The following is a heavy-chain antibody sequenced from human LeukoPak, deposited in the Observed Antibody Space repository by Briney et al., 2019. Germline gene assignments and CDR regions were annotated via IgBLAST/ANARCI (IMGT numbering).Heavy chain of an antibody. CDR1: GFIFSNYA. CDR2: ISGSGGST. J-gene: IGHJ4*02. CDR3: AKGGAGAED. Sequence: GGSLRLSCATSGFIFSNYAVNWVRQAPGKGLEWVSIISGSGGSTYYADSVKGRFTISRDNSKNTLYLQMNSLRAEDTAVYYCAKGGAGAEDWGQGTLVTVSS. D-gene: IGHD6-19*01. V-gene: IGHV3-23*01.